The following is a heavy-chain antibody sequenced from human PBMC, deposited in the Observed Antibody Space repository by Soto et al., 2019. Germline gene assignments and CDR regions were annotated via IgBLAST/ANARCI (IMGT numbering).Heavy chain of an antibody. Sequence: SVKVSCKASGGTFSSYAISWVRQAPGQGLEWMGGIIPIFGTANYAQKFQGRVTITADESTSTAYMELSSLRSEDTAVYYCASPLLDDSRVSDYWGQGTLVTVSS. CDR1: GGTFSSYA. V-gene: IGHV1-69*13. CDR3: ASPLLDDSRVSDY. J-gene: IGHJ4*02. D-gene: IGHD3-22*01. CDR2: IIPIFGTA.